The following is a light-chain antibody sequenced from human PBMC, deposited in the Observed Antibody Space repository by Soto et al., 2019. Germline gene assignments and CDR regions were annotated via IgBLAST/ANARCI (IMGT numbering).Light chain of an antibody. J-gene: IGLJ1*01. CDR2: DVS. Sequence: QSALTQPASVYGSPGQSITISCTGTSSDVGHYNFVSWYQQHPGNAPKLMIYDVSIRASGVSDRFSGSKSGNTASLTISGLQAEDEADYYCCSYTSSSSRLFGTGTKVTVL. V-gene: IGLV2-14*01. CDR1: SSDVGHYNF. CDR3: CSYTSSSSRL.